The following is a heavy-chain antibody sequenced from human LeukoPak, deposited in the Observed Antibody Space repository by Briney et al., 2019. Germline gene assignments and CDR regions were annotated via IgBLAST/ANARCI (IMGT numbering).Heavy chain of an antibody. V-gene: IGHV1-18*01. CDR2: ISAYNGNT. CDR1: GYTFINYG. Sequence: ASVKVSCKASGYTFINYGISWVRQAPGQGLEWMGRISAYNGNTNYGKKLQGRVTMTTDTSTRTAYMELRSLRSDDTAVYYCARASWLLDPGGDDYWGQGTLVTVSS. CDR3: ARASWLLDPGGDDY. J-gene: IGHJ4*02. D-gene: IGHD3-22*01.